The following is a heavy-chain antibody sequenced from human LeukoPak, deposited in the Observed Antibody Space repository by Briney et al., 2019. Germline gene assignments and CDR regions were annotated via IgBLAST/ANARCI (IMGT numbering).Heavy chain of an antibody. CDR2: IWYDGSNK. Sequence: PGGSLRLSCAASGFTFSSYGMHWVRQAPGKGLEWVAVIWYDGSNKYYADSVKGRFTISRDNSKNTLYLQMNSLRAEDTAVHYCARAPASGWYSHFDYWGQGTLVTVSS. D-gene: IGHD6-19*01. V-gene: IGHV3-33*01. J-gene: IGHJ4*02. CDR3: ARAPASGWYSHFDY. CDR1: GFTFSSYG.